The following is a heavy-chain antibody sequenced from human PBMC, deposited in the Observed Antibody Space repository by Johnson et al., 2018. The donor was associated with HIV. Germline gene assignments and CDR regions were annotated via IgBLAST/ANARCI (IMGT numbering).Heavy chain of an antibody. CDR3: AKDPRVSKGGAFDV. CDR2: ISYDGNNK. J-gene: IGHJ3*01. D-gene: IGHD3-16*01. CDR1: GFSFSNYA. Sequence: QVQLVESGGGVVQPGRSLRLSCAASGFSFSNYAMHWVRQAPGKGLEWVAVISYDGNNKYYADSVKGRFTISRDNSKNTLYLQLNGLRAEDTAVYYCAKDPRVSKGGAFDVWGQGTMVTVSS. V-gene: IGHV3-30*04.